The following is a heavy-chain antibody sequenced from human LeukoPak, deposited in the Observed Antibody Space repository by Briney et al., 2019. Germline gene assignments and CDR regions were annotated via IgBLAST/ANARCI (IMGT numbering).Heavy chain of an antibody. CDR3: VRGRGSYGWFDP. CDR2: ICPDGTVT. J-gene: IGHJ5*02. D-gene: IGHD3-10*01. V-gene: IGHV3-74*01. CDR1: GFTFSTYC. Sequence: GGSLRLSCAASGFTFSTYCMHWVRQAPGKGPMWVSRICPDGTVTNYADSVKARFIISRDNARNTVYLQMNSLRVEDTAVYYCVRGRGSYGWFDPWGQGTLVTVSS.